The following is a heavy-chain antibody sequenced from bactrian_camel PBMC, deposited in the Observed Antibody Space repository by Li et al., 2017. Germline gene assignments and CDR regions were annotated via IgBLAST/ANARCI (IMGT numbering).Heavy chain of an antibody. CDR3: AAAEAGRGTWPDDDGY. CDR2: IFTGSGRD. J-gene: IGHJ6*01. D-gene: IGHD3*01. Sequence: HVQLVESGGGSAQVGGSLRLSCTTFPGTAFKAWFRQIPGKEREGVAAIFTGSGRDYYAASVTGRFTISQDNTKTTVYLRMNSPKPEDTATYYCAAAEAGRGTWPDDDGYWGQGTQVTVS. V-gene: IGHV3S54*01. CDR1: PGTAFK.